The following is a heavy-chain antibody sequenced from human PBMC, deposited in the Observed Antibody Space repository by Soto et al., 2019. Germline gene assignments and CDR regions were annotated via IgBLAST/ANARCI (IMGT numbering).Heavy chain of an antibody. CDR2: IYYSVST. CDR3: ARDSPPMYDILTGTTIDPYYGMDV. CDR1: DDSISSYD. D-gene: IGHD3-9*01. J-gene: IGHJ6*02. V-gene: IGHV4-59*12. Sequence: SETLAITCSVSDDSISSYDRSWIRQRPGKKLEWIGYIYYSVSTNYNPSLKRRVTISVATSKNHFPPKLSSVTAADTAVYYCARDSPPMYDILTGTTIDPYYGMDVWGQGTTVTVS.